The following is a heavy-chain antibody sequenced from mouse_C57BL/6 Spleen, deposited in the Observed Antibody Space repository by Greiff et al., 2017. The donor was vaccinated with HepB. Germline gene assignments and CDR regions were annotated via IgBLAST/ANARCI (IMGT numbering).Heavy chain of an antibody. V-gene: IGHV1-69*01. CDR3: ARSGGIYYGSSVNWDFDV. Sequence: VQLQQPGAELVMPGASVKLSCKASGYTFTSYWMHWVKQRPGQGLEWIGEIDPSDSYTNYNQKFKGKSTLTVDKSSSTAYMQLSSLTSEDSAVYYCARSGGIYYGSSVNWDFDVWGTGTTVTVSS. D-gene: IGHD1-1*01. J-gene: IGHJ1*03. CDR1: GYTFTSYW. CDR2: IDPSDSYT.